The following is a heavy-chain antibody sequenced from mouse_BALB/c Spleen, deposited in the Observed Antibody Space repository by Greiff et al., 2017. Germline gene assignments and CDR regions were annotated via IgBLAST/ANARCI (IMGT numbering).Heavy chain of an antibody. V-gene: IGHV5-12-2*01. CDR1: GFTFSSYT. J-gene: IGHJ2*01. Sequence: EVHLVESGGGLVQPGGSLKLSCAASGFTFSSYTMSWVRQTPEKRLEWVAYISNGGGSTYYPDTVKGRFTISRDNAKNTLYLQMSSLKSEDTAMYYCARLGNYRYYFDYWGQGTTLTVSS. CDR2: ISNGGGST. D-gene: IGHD2-1*01. CDR3: ARLGNYRYYFDY.